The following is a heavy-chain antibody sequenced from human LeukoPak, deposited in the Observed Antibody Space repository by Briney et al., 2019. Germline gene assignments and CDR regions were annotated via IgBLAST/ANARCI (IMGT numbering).Heavy chain of an antibody. J-gene: IGHJ1*01. Sequence: SVKVSCKASGGTFSSYAISWVRQAPGQGLEWMGRIIPILGIANYAQKFQGRVTITADKSTSTAYMELSSLRSEDTAVYYCARDEAVVGEYFQHWGQGTLVTVSS. D-gene: IGHD6-19*01. CDR1: GGTFSSYA. CDR3: ARDEAVVGEYFQH. CDR2: IIPILGIA. V-gene: IGHV1-69*04.